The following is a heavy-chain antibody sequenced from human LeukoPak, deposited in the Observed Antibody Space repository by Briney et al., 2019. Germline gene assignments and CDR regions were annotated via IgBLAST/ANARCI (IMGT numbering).Heavy chain of an antibody. CDR2: IYYSGST. Sequence: SETLSLTCTVSGGSISSYYWSWIRQPPGKGLEWIGYIYYSGSTNYNPSLKSRVTISVDTSKNQFSLKLSSVTAADTVVYYCARVTVTYYYDSSGYVRFDPWGQGTLVTVSS. J-gene: IGHJ5*02. V-gene: IGHV4-59*01. CDR1: GGSISSYY. D-gene: IGHD3-22*01. CDR3: ARVTVTYYYDSSGYVRFDP.